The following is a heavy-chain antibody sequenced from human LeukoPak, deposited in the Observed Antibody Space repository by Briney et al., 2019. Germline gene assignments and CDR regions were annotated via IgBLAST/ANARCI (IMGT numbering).Heavy chain of an antibody. D-gene: IGHD6-6*01. J-gene: IGHJ4*01. CDR2: ISSSRNDI. CDR1: GFTFSSYS. CDR3: ASGYSRSSNDY. Sequence: PGGSVRLSCAASGFTFSSYSFNWVRQAPGKGLEWVSSISSSRNDIYYADSVKDRFTISRDNVKSSLYLQMNSLRAEDTAVYYCASGYSRSSNDYWGHGTLVTVSS. V-gene: IGHV3-21*01.